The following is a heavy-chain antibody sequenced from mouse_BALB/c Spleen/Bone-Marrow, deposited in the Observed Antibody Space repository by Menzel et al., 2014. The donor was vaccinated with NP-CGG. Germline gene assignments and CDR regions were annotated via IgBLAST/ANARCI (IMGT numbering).Heavy chain of an antibody. D-gene: IGHD2-14*01. CDR2: IDPETGGT. Sequence: VKLQQSGAELVRPGASVTLSCKAAGFTFTDYEMHWVKQTPVHGLEWIGGIDPETGGTAYNQKFQGKATLTADKSSNTAYMGLRSLTSEDSAVYFFTSLAPFYRYDEGFTYWGQGTLVTVPA. V-gene: IGHV1-15*01. CDR3: TSLAPFYRYDEGFTY. J-gene: IGHJ3*01. CDR1: GFTFTDYE.